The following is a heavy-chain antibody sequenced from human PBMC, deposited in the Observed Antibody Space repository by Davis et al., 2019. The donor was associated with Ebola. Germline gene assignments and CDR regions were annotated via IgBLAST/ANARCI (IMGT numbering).Heavy chain of an antibody. Sequence: SQTLSPTCAVYGGSSSGYYWSWIRQPPGKGLEWIGEINHSGSTNYNSSLKSRVTISVDTSKNQFSLKLSSVTAADTAVYYCARDVGPKYSYGYKVVIGMDVWGQGTTVTVSS. CDR3: ARDVGPKYSYGYKVVIGMDV. CDR2: INHSGST. D-gene: IGHD5-18*01. J-gene: IGHJ6*02. CDR1: GGSSSGYY. V-gene: IGHV4-34*01.